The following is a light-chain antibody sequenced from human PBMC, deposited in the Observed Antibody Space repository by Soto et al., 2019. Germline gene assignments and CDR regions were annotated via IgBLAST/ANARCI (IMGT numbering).Light chain of an antibody. V-gene: IGLV1-44*01. J-gene: IGLJ2*01. CDR1: SSNIGTNT. Sequence: QAVVTQPPSASGTPGQGITISCSGGSSNIGTNTVTWYQQLPGTAPRLLIYSDNQRPSGVPDRFSGSKSGTSASLAISGLQSEDEADYYCAAWDVSFVVFGGGTKVTVL. CDR2: SDN. CDR3: AAWDVSFVV.